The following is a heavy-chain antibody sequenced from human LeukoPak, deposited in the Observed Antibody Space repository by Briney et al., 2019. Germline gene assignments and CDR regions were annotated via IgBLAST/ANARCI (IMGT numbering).Heavy chain of an antibody. J-gene: IGHJ4*02. D-gene: IGHD5-18*01. CDR3: ARLLQGYSYGSTLDY. V-gene: IGHV4-39*01. CDR2: IYYGGST. CDR1: GGSISSSSYY. Sequence: SETLSLTCTVSGGSISSSSYYWGWIRQPPGKGLEWIGSIYYGGSTYYNPSLKSRVTISVDTSKNQFSLKLSSVTAADTAVYYCARLLQGYSYGSTLDYWGQGTLVTVSS.